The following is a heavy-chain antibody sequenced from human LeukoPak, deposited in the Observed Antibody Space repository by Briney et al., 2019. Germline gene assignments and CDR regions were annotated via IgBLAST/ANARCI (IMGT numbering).Heavy chain of an antibody. J-gene: IGHJ4*02. CDR3: ARDRDSEASVGDSSH. CDR2: ISAYNGNT. CDR1: GYTFTSYG. Sequence: ASVKVSCKASGYTFTSYGISWVRQAPGQGLEWMGWISAYNGNTNYAQKLQGRVTMTTDTSTSTAYIELRSLRSDDTAVYYCARDRDSEASVGDSSHWGQGTLVTVSS. D-gene: IGHD3-22*01. V-gene: IGHV1-18*01.